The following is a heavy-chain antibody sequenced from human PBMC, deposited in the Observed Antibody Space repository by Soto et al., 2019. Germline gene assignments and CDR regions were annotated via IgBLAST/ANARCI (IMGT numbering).Heavy chain of an antibody. CDR1: GASVSSNSAA. CDR2: TYYRSKWYN. V-gene: IGHV6-1*01. D-gene: IGHD5-18*01. CDR3: ARDRDSYGSLATLEYGMDV. Sequence: STTLSLTCAISGASVSSNSAAWNWIRQSPSRGLEWLGRTYYRSKWYNDYAVSVKSRITIIPDTSKNQFSLQLNSVTPEDTAVYYCARDRDSYGSLATLEYGMDVWGQGATVTVSS. J-gene: IGHJ6*02.